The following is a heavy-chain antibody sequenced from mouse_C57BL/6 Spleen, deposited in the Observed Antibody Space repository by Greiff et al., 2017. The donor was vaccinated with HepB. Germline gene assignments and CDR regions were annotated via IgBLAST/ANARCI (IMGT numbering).Heavy chain of an antibody. Sequence: QVQLQQSGAELVMPGASVKLSCKASGYTFTSYWMHWVKQRPGQGLEWIGEIDPSDSYTNYNQKFKGKSTLTVDKSSSTAYMQLSSLTSEDSAVYYCARSPGSSYNFDYWGQGTTLTVSS. D-gene: IGHD1-1*01. J-gene: IGHJ2*01. V-gene: IGHV1-69*01. CDR1: GYTFTSYW. CDR2: IDPSDSYT. CDR3: ARSPGSSYNFDY.